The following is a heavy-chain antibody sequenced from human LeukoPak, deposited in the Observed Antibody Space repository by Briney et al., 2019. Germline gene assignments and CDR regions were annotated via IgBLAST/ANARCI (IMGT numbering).Heavy chain of an antibody. V-gene: IGHV4-4*02. J-gene: IGHJ5*02. CDR1: GGSVTSTNW. CDR3: ARVTNNWFDP. Sequence: SETLSLTCDVSGGSVTSTNWWTWVRQPPGKGLEWIGDIYHSGSRYYNPYLKSRVTISVDTSKNQCSLKVSSVTDADTAVYSFARVTNNWFDPWGQGTLVTVSS. CDR2: IYHSGSR.